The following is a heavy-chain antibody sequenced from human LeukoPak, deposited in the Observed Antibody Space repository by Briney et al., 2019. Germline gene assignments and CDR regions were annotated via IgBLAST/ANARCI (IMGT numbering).Heavy chain of an antibody. CDR2: IEPNGSDK. V-gene: IGHV3-7*01. CDR1: GFSFSTYW. J-gene: IGHJ4*02. D-gene: IGHD3-22*01. CDR3: ARDYYGSSGYYPHDY. Sequence: PGGSLRLSCAASGFSFSTYWMTWVRQAPGQGLEWVANIEPNGSDKYYVDSVKGRSTISRDNAKNSLYLQMHSLRVEDTAVYYCARDYYGSSGYYPHDYWGQGSLVTVSS.